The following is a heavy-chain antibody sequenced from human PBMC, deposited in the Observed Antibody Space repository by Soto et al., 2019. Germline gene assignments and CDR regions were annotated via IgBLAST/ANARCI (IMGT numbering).Heavy chain of an antibody. J-gene: IGHJ4*02. V-gene: IGHV3-21*01. Sequence: EVQLVEYGGGLVKPGGSLRLSCGASGFTFSSYSMNWVRQAPGKGLEWVSSISSSSSYIYYADSVKDRFTSSRDNAKNSLYLQMNSLRAEDTAVYYCARDYSGWYYWGQGTLVTVSS. D-gene: IGHD6-19*01. CDR1: GFTFSSYS. CDR2: ISSSSSYI. CDR3: ARDYSGWYY.